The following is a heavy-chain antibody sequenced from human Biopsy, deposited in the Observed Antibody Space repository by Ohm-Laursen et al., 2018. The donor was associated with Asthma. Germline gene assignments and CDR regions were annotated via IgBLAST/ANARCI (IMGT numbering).Heavy chain of an antibody. CDR2: ISSDVRE. J-gene: IGHJ4*02. CDR3: VRWRSGYPDHYSDF. D-gene: IGHD2-21*01. V-gene: IGHV3-30*03. Sequence: SLRLSCSTSGFTFRNFGMHWVRQAPGKGLEWVALISSDVREWYADSVKGRFTISRDNSKNTLDLQMNSLRGDDTAVYYCVRWRSGYPDHYSDFWGLGTLVTVSS. CDR1: GFTFRNFG.